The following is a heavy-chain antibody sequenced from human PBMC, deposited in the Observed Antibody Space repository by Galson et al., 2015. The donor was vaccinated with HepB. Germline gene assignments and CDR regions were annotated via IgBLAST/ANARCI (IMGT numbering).Heavy chain of an antibody. CDR2: IYPDSPDT. D-gene: IGHD3-16*01. CDR1: GYHFDGYW. CDR3: ARQGGSFFSFFDY. J-gene: IGHJ4*02. V-gene: IGHV5-51*01. Sequence: QSGAEVKKPDESLKISCKGSGYHFDGYWIGWARQIPGKGLEWMGIIYPDSPDTRYSPSFQGQVTISVDKSIDTAYVQWSSLKASDPAIYYCARQGGSFFSFFDYWGQGTLVTVSS.